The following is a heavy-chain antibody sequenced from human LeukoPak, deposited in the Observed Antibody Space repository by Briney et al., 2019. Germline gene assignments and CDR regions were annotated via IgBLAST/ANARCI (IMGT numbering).Heavy chain of an antibody. Sequence: ASVKVACKASGYTLTSFSIHWVRQAPGQGLEWMGIINPNGGRINYAQKFQGRVTMTRDTSTSTVYMELSSLRSEDTAVYYCARDPHYYGSGSYCLDFSRQGSLVTVSS. D-gene: IGHD3-10*01. CDR3: ARDPHYYGSGSYCLDF. CDR2: INPNGGRI. CDR1: GYTLTSFS. V-gene: IGHV1-46*01. J-gene: IGHJ4*02.